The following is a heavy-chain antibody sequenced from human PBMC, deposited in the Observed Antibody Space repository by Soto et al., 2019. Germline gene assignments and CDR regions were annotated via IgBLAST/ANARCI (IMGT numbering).Heavy chain of an antibody. CDR3: ARIQMATIHFNY. CDR2: IYYSGST. J-gene: IGHJ4*02. V-gene: IGHV4-31*03. D-gene: IGHD5-12*01. CDR1: GDSIRSGGNY. Sequence: SETLSLTCTVSGDSIRSGGNYWSWVRQHPGKGLEWIGYIYYSGSTYYNPSLKSRLTISVDTSKNQFSLRLSSVTAADTAVYYCARIQMATIHFNYWGQGALVTVSS.